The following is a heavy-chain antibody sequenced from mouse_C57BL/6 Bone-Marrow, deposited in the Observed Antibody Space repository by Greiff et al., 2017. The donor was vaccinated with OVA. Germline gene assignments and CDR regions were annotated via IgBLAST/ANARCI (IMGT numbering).Heavy chain of an antibody. Sequence: QVPLQQPGAELVQPGASVKLSCKASGYTFTSYWMHWVKQRPGQGLEWIGMIHPNSGSTNYNEKFKSKATLTVDKSSSTAYMQLSSLTSEYSSVYYCARRGYGNFYWGPGTTLTVSS. CDR1: GYTFTSYW. D-gene: IGHD2-1*01. CDR2: IHPNSGST. CDR3: ARRGYGNFY. J-gene: IGHJ2*01. V-gene: IGHV1-64*01.